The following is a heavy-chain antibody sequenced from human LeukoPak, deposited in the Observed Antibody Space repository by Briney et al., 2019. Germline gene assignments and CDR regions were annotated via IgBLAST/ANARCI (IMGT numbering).Heavy chain of an antibody. CDR3: ARSYDSSGYPAYVT. V-gene: IGHV4-59*01. Sequence: PSETLSLTCTVSGGSISSYYWSWIRQPPGKGLEWIGYIYYSGSTNYNPSLKSRATISVDTSKNQFSLKLSSVTAADTAVYYCARSYDSSGYPAYVTWGQGTLVTVSS. CDR2: IYYSGST. CDR1: GGSISSYY. D-gene: IGHD3-22*01. J-gene: IGHJ5*02.